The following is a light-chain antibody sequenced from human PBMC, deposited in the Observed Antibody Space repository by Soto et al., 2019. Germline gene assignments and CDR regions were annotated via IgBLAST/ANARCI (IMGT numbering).Light chain of an antibody. CDR1: QRISTY. V-gene: IGKV1-39*01. CDR2: AAP. J-gene: IGKJ1*01. CDR3: QQCYSSPLT. Sequence: DIQMTQSPSTLSAGVGDRVTITCRASQRISTYLNWYQQKPGKAPTLLIYAAPSLQSGVPSRFSGGGSGTDFTLTINTLQPEDFATYFCQQCYSSPLTFGQGTKVDIK.